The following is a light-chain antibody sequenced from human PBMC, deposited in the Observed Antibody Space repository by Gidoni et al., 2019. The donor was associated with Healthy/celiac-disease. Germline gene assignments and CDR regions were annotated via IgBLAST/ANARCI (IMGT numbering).Light chain of an antibody. J-gene: IGLJ1*01. CDR1: SSDVGGYNY. V-gene: IGLV2-14*01. CDR2: EVS. Sequence: QSALTQPACVSGPPGQSTTISCTGTSSDVGGYNYVSWYQQHPGKAPRLLIYEVSNRPSGVSNRFSGSKSGNTASLTISGLQAEDEADYYCSSYTSSLVSATGTKVTVL. CDR3: SSYTSSLV.